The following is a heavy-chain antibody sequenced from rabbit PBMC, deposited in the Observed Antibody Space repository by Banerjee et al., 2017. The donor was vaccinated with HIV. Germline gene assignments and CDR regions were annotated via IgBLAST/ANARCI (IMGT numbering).Heavy chain of an antibody. Sequence: QSLEESGGDLVKPGASPTLTCTASGFSFSSSYWICWVRQAPGKGLELIACIYAGSSGSTWYASWAKGRFTISKTSSTTVTLQMTSLTAADTATYFCARDLAGVIGWNFDLWGPGTLVTVS. J-gene: IGHJ4*01. CDR2: IYAGSSGST. V-gene: IGHV1S40*01. D-gene: IGHD4-1*01. CDR3: ARDLAGVIGWNFDL. CDR1: GFSFSSSYW.